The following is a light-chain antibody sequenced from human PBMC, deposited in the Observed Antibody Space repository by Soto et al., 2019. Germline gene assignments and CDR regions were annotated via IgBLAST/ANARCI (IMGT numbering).Light chain of an antibody. V-gene: IGKV1-5*01. CDR2: DAS. CDR3: QQYENYCT. CDR1: QSISSW. Sequence: DIQMTQSPSTLSATAGDRVTITCRASQSISSWLAWYQHKPGKAPKLLIYDASNLDGGVPTRFSGSGSGTESSHTVSNLQPDDFATNYGQQYENYCTFGQGPRVEIK. J-gene: IGKJ1*01.